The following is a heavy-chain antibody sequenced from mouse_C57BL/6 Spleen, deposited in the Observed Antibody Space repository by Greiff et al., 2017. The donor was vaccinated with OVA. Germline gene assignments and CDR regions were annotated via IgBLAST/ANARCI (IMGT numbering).Heavy chain of an antibody. CDR1: GSPFTSSW. CDR2: IDPSASYT. D-gene: IGHD2-3*01. Sequence: QVQLQQPGAELVKPWSSVTLSCPASGSPFTSSWLQCVPPRPFPVLSLIGEIDPSASYTNYNPKFKGKATLTVDTSSSTAYMQLSSLTSEDSAVYYCARRWLLLYAMDYWGQGTSVTVSS. V-gene: IGHV1-50*01. J-gene: IGHJ4*01. CDR3: ARRWLLLYAMDY.